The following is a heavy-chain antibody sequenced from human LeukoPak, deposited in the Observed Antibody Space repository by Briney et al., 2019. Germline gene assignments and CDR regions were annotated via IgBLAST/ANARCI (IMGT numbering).Heavy chain of an antibody. CDR1: GGTFSSYA. D-gene: IGHD2-2*02. CDR2: IIPIFGTA. CDR3: AGGADVGLYTFDY. J-gene: IGHJ4*02. Sequence: SVKVSCKASGGTFSSYAISWVRQAPGQGLEWMGGIIPIFGTANYAQKFQDRVTITADESTSTAYMELSSLRSEDTAVYYCAGGADVGLYTFDYWGQGTLVTVSS. V-gene: IGHV1-69*13.